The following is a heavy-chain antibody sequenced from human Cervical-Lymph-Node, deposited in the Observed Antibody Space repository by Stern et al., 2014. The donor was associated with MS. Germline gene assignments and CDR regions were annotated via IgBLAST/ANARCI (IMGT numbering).Heavy chain of an antibody. Sequence: QVQLVESGAEVEKPESSVKVSCRASGGTFSYYPITWVRQAPGQGLEWMGSILPLFGTTNYAQKFQDRVTLTADESTSTAYMEMRSLRFEDTAVYYCTTEHPDGSGGYCYSDWGQGTLVTVSS. CDR1: GGTFSYYP. J-gene: IGHJ4*02. V-gene: IGHV1-69*18. CDR2: ILPLFGTT. CDR3: TTEHPDGSGGYCYSD. D-gene: IGHD2-21*01.